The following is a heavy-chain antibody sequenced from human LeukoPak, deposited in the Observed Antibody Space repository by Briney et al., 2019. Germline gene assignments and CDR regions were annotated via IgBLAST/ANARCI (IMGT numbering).Heavy chain of an antibody. CDR3: AKKAVAGTVWNWFDP. J-gene: IGHJ5*02. CDR2: VSGTAGIT. CDR1: GFTFSNYG. D-gene: IGHD6-19*01. Sequence: PGRSLRLSCAASGFTFSNYGMSWVRQAPGKGLEWVSSVSGTAGITYYADSVKGRFTISRDNSKNTVYLQMNSLRADDTAVYYCAKKAVAGTVWNWFDPWGQGTLVTVSS. V-gene: IGHV3-23*01.